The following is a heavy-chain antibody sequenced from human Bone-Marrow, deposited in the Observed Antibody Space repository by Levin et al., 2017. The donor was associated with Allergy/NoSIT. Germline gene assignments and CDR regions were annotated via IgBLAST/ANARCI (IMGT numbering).Heavy chain of an antibody. J-gene: IGHJ6*03. CDR1: GFTFRNSG. Sequence: GGSLRLSCAASGFTFRNSGMHWVRQAPGKGLEWVAVIWFDGNKKYYVDSVKGRFTISRDNSKNTLFLQMNSLRAEDTAVYYCARGRTEIAVVSVAHNYYYSYMDVWGKGTTVTVSS. CDR3: ARGRTEIAVVSVAHNYYYSYMDV. V-gene: IGHV3-33*01. D-gene: IGHD2-2*01. CDR2: IWFDGNKK.